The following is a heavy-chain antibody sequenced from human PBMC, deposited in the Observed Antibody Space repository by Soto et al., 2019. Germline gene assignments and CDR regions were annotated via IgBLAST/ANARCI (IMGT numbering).Heavy chain of an antibody. CDR2: INPASGGT. V-gene: IGHV1-2*04. Sequence: QVQLVQSAAEVRQPGASVKVSCTASGYTFTGYYRHWLRQAPGQGLERMGWINPASGGTRYAQKFQGWVTVTRDTSNRTAYMEVTSLKFDDTAVYFCARVFGRNSWNKALKPVDLWGQGTLVTVSS. CDR1: GYTFTGYY. J-gene: IGHJ4*03. D-gene: IGHD1-26*01. CDR3: ARVFGRNSWNKALKPVDL.